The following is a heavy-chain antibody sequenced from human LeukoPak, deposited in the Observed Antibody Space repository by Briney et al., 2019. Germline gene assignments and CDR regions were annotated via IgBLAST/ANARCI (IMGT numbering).Heavy chain of an antibody. CDR1: GFTFSSYS. CDR2: ISSSSNSI. D-gene: IGHD6-13*01. CDR3: ARGAAVVTSRFDY. V-gene: IGHV3-48*01. Sequence: PGGSLRLSCTAYGFTFSSYSMSWVRQAPGKGLEWVSYISSSSNSIYYADSVKGRFTISRDNAKNSLYLQMNSLRAEDTAVYYCARGAAVVTSRFDYWGQGTLVTVSS. J-gene: IGHJ4*02.